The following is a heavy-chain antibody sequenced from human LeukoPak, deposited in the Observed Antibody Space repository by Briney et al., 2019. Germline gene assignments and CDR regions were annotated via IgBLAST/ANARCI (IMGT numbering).Heavy chain of an antibody. CDR1: GFAFHDFA. J-gene: IGHJ4*02. CDR3: SRNGLVDFDY. Sequence: PGQSLRLSCTTSGFAFHDFAMSWVRQPAGKGLEGVGFIRRRAYGGAAEYAASVKGRFIISRDDSKGIAYLQMNSLKTEDTAVYYCSRNGLVDFDYWGQGSRVIVS. CDR2: IRRRAYGGAA. V-gene: IGHV3-49*04.